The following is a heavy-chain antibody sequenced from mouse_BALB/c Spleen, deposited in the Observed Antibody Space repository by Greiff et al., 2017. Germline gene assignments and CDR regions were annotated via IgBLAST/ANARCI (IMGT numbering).Heavy chain of an antibody. CDR3: AATLQRHDGMAY. CDR1: GYTFSSYW. CDR2: ILPGSGRT. V-gene: IGHV1-9*01. J-gene: IGHJ3*01. D-gene: IGHD1-2*01. Sequence: QVQLQQSGAELMQPGASVKISCKASGYTFSSYWIEWVKQRPGHGLEWIGEILPGSGRTNYNEKFKGKATFTADTSSNTAYMQRSSLTSEDAAVYYGAATLQRHDGMAYWGQGTLVTVAA.